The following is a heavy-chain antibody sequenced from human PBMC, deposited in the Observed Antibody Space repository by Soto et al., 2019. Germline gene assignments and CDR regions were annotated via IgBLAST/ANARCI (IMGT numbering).Heavy chain of an antibody. J-gene: IGHJ5*02. Sequence: ASLWVSCRAAAYTFTSYGMIWVRPANEQGLEWMGWISAYNGNTNYAQKLQGRVTMTTDTSTSTAYMELRSLRSDDTAVYYCARLYCSSTSCYFLSLVSRDVYNWFDPCGQGTLVTVSS. CDR3: ARLYCSSTSCYFLSLVSRDVYNWFDP. CDR1: AYTFTSYG. D-gene: IGHD2-2*01. CDR2: ISAYNGNT. V-gene: IGHV1-18*01.